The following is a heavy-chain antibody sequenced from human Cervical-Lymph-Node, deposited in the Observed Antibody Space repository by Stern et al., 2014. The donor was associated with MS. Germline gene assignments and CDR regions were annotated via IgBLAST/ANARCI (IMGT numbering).Heavy chain of an antibody. J-gene: IGHJ6*02. V-gene: IGHV1-2*06. CDR3: ARTKTVTTYYGMDV. D-gene: IGHD4-17*01. Sequence: QVQLVQSGAEVKKPGASVKVSCKASGYTFTDYYLTWVRQAPGQGLEWMGRINPVLGGTNSAQKFQGRVTMTRDTAISTAYMELSRLTSDDTAVYYCARTKTVTTYYGMDVWGQGTTVTVSS. CDR1: GYTFTDYY. CDR2: INPVLGGT.